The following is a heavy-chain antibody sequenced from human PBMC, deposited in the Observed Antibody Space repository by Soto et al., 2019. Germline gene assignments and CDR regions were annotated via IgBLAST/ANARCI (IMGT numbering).Heavy chain of an antibody. J-gene: IGHJ4*02. Sequence: EVQLLESGGGLVQPGGSLRLSGAASGFTFSNYAMTWVRQAPGKGLEWVSVITGSGGGTYFVDSVKGRFTISRDNSKNTVYLQMNSLRAEDTAVYYCAKRPLTAAGFDYWGQGTLVTVSS. D-gene: IGHD6-13*01. V-gene: IGHV3-23*01. CDR3: AKRPLTAAGFDY. CDR1: GFTFSNYA. CDR2: ITGSGGGT.